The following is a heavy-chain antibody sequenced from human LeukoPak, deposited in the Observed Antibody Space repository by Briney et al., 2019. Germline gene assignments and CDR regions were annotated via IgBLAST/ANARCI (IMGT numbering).Heavy chain of an antibody. V-gene: IGHV3-23*01. Sequence: PGGSLRLSCAASGFTFSSYGMSWVRQAPGKGLEWVSTISGSGDSTYYADSVKGRFTISRDNSKNTLYLQMNSLRAEDTAVYYCAKYGSGTYYKDWGQGTLVTVSS. CDR2: ISGSGDST. CDR1: GFTFSSYG. CDR3: AKYGSGTYYKD. D-gene: IGHD3-10*01. J-gene: IGHJ4*02.